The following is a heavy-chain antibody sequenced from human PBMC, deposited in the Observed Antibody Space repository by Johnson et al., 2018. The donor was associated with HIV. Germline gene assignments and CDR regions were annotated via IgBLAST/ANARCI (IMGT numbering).Heavy chain of an antibody. CDR2: INWNGGST. CDR3: ARDAYYGSGSYSQRNTFDV. CDR1: GFTFDDYG. Sequence: VQLVESGGGVVRPGGSLRLSCAASGFTFDDYGMSWVRQAPGKGLEWVSGINWNGGSTGYADSVKGRFTISRDNAKNSLYLQMNSLRAEDTALYYCARDAYYGSGSYSQRNTFDVWGQGTMVAVSS. J-gene: IGHJ3*01. D-gene: IGHD3-10*01. V-gene: IGHV3-20*04.